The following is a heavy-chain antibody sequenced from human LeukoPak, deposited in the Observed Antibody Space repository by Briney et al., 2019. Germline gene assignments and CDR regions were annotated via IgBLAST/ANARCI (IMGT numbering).Heavy chain of an antibody. V-gene: IGHV3-7*01. D-gene: IGHD6-13*01. CDR2: IKQDGSEK. CDR1: GFTFSSYS. CDR3: ARYSSSWPYYYYYMDV. J-gene: IGHJ6*03. Sequence: PGGSLRLSCAASGFTFSSYSMNWVRQAPGKGLEWVANIKQDGSEKYYVDSVKGRFTISRDNAKNSLYLQMNSLRAEDTAVYYCARYSSSWPYYYYYMDVWGKGTTVTVSS.